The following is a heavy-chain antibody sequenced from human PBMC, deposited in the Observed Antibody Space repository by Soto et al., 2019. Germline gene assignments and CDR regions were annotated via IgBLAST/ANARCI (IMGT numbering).Heavy chain of an antibody. J-gene: IGHJ4*02. V-gene: IGHV3-23*01. D-gene: IGHD3-9*01. Sequence: GGSLSLSCAGSVFTPTTTPLSWFRQPPGKGLEWVTTISGTASRTYYVDSVKGRFFISRDNSKNTVTLQMNNLTLDDTAVYYCATSFRYFDNWGQGTRVTVSS. CDR2: ISGTASRT. CDR3: ATSFRYFDN. CDR1: VFTPTTTP.